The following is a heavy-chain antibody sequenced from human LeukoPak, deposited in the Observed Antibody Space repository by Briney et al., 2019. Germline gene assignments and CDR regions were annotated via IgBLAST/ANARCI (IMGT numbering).Heavy chain of an antibody. J-gene: IGHJ5*02. Sequence: GASVKVSCKASGYTFTSYYMHWVRQAPGQGLEWMGWINTNTGNPTYAQGFTGRFVFSLDTSVSTAYLQISSLKAEDTAVYYCAREIAVAGDWFDPWGQGTLVTVSS. D-gene: IGHD6-19*01. V-gene: IGHV7-4-1*02. CDR1: GYTFTSYY. CDR2: INTNTGNP. CDR3: AREIAVAGDWFDP.